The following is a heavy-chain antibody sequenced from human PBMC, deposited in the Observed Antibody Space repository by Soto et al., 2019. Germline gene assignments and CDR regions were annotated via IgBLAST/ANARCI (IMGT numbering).Heavy chain of an antibody. D-gene: IGHD1-26*01. CDR1: GFTFSTYW. CDR3: ARDKAVGATTGSSFHY. V-gene: IGHV3-7*01. CDR2: INQDGSEK. Sequence: PVGSLRLSCAASGFTFSTYWMTWVRQAPGKGLEWVANINQDGSEKYYVDSVKGRFTISRDNNKNSLFLQMSSLRAEDTALYYCARDKAVGATTGSSFHYWGQGT. J-gene: IGHJ4*02.